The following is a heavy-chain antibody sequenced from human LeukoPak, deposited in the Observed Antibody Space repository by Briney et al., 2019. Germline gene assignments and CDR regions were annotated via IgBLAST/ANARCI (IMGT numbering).Heavy chain of an antibody. D-gene: IGHD2-2*01. CDR3: PKDAYCSSTSCYDGYYYYGMDV. J-gene: IGHJ6*02. CDR1: GFTFSSYA. V-gene: IGHV3-23*01. CDR2: ISGSGGRT. Sequence: PGGSLRLSCAAFGFTFSSYAMSWVRQAPGKGLEWVSAISGSGGRTYYTDSVKGRFTISRDNSKNTLYLQMNSLRAEDTAVYYCPKDAYCSSTSCYDGYYYYGMDVWGQGTTVTVSS.